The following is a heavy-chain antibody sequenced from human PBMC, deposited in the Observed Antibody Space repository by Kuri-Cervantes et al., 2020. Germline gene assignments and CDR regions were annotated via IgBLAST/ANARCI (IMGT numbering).Heavy chain of an antibody. CDR3: ARGPYYYDSSAMGAFDI. D-gene: IGHD3-22*01. Sequence: SLKISCAVSGIPFDDNAMYWVRQGPGKGLEWVSGINSKSGIIGYADSVKGRFTISRDNSKNTLYLQMNSLRAEDTAVYYCARGPYYYDSSAMGAFDIWGQGTMVTVSS. CDR2: INSKSGII. V-gene: IGHV3-9*01. CDR1: GIPFDDNA. J-gene: IGHJ3*02.